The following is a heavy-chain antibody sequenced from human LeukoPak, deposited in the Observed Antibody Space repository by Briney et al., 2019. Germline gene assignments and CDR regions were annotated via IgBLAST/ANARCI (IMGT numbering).Heavy chain of an antibody. CDR1: GGSISSGSYY. J-gene: IGHJ5*02. CDR3: ARDQRSRGNVNWFDP. D-gene: IGHD4-23*01. CDR2: IYTSGST. V-gene: IGHV4-61*02. Sequence: SQTLSLTCTVSGGSISSGSYYWSWIRQPAGKGLEWIGRIYTSGSTNYNPSLKSRVTISVDTSKNQFSLKLSSVTAADTAVYYCARDQRSRGNVNWFDPWGQGTLVTVSS.